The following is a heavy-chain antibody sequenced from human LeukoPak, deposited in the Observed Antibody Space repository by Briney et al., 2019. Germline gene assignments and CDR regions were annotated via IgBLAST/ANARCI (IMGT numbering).Heavy chain of an antibody. CDR3: ARHPTPRLYSSSWYPFDY. J-gene: IGHJ4*02. Sequence: SETLSLTCTVSGGSISSYYWSWVRQPPGKGLEWIGYIYYCGSTNYNPSLKGRVTISVDTSKNQFSLKLSSVTAADTAVYYCARHPTPRLYSSSWYPFDYWGQGTLVTVSS. CDR2: IYYCGST. D-gene: IGHD6-13*01. V-gene: IGHV4-59*08. CDR1: GGSISSYY.